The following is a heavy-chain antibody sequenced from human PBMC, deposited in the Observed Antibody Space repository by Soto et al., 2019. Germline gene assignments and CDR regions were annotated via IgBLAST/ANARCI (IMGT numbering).Heavy chain of an antibody. CDR1: GGSFSGYY. J-gene: IGHJ4*02. Sequence: SETLSLTCAVYGGSFSGYYWTWIRQPPGKGLEWIGEINHSGSTNYNPSLKSRVTISEDTSKNQFSLKLSSVTAADTAVYYCARGLHSSGWYVDYWGQRTLVTVPS. CDR2: INHSGST. CDR3: ARGLHSSGWYVDY. D-gene: IGHD6-19*01. V-gene: IGHV4-34*01.